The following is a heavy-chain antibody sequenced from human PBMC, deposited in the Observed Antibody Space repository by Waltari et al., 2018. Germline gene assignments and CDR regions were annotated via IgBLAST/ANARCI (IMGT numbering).Heavy chain of an antibody. CDR1: GFTFSSYA. CDR2: ISGSGGST. V-gene: IGHV3-23*04. J-gene: IGHJ3*02. CDR3: ANTPGKTVVTPGDAFDI. D-gene: IGHD2-21*02. Sequence: EVQLGESGGGLVQPGGPLRLSCAASGFTFSSYAMSWVRRAPGTGLEWVSAISGSGGSTYYADSLQGRFTISRDNSKTTLYLQMNSLRAEDTAVYYCANTPGKTVVTPGDAFDIWGQGTMVTVSS.